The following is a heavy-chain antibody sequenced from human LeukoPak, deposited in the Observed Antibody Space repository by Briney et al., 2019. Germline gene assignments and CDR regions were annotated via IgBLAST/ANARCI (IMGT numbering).Heavy chain of an antibody. CDR2: IYTSGST. D-gene: IGHD5-18*01. V-gene: IGHV4-4*07. CDR1: GGSISSYY. J-gene: IGHJ6*03. CDR3: ARSVRGCSYGYVSYYYMDV. Sequence: SETLSLTCTVSGGSISSYYWSWIRQPAGKGLEWIGRIYTSGSTNYNPSLKSRVTMSVDTSKNQFSLKLSSVTAADTAVYYCARSVRGCSYGYVSYYYMDVWGKGTTVTVSS.